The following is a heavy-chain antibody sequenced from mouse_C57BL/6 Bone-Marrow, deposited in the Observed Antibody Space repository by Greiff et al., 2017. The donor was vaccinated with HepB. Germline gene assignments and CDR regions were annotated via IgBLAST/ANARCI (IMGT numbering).Heavy chain of an antibody. CDR3: ARHEEYYYGSRNAMDY. CDR2: FYPGSGSI. CDR1: GYTFTEYT. V-gene: IGHV1-62-2*01. D-gene: IGHD1-1*01. Sequence: VHLVESGAELVKPGASVKLSCKASGYTFTEYTIHWVKQRSGQGLEWIGWFYPGSGSIKYNEKFKDKATLTADKSSSTVYMELSRLTSEDSAVYFCARHEEYYYGSRNAMDYWGQGTSVTVSS. J-gene: IGHJ4*01.